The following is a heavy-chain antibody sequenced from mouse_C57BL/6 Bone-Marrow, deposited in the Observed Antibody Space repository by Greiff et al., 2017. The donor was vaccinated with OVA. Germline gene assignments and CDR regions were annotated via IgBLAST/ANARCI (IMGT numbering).Heavy chain of an antibody. CDR1: GYTFTDYY. J-gene: IGHJ3*01. V-gene: IGHV1-26*01. CDR3: ARRAY. Sequence: EVQLQQSGPELVKPGASVKISCKASGYTFTDYYMNWVKQSHGKSLEWIGDINPNNGGTSYNQKCKGKATLTVDKSASTAYMELRSLTSEYSAVYYCARRAYWGQGTLVTVSA. CDR2: INPNNGGT.